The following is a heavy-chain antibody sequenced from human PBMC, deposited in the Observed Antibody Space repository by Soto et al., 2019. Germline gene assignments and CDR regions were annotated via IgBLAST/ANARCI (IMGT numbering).Heavy chain of an antibody. D-gene: IGHD4-17*01. V-gene: IGHV3-9*01. CDR3: AASYGAYNYLQF. J-gene: IGHJ4*02. CDR1: GFTFDDYA. CDR2: INWNSGNL. Sequence: EVLLVESGGGLVQPGRSLRLSCAASGFTFDDYAMNWVRQSPGKGLEWVSGINWNSGNLGYADSVKGRFTISRDNAKNSLHLQMNSLRAEDTAFYYCAASYGAYNYLQFWGQGTLVTVSS.